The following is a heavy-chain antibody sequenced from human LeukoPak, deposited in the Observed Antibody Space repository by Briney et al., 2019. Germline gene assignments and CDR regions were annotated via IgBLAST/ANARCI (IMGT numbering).Heavy chain of an antibody. Sequence: SQTLSLTCAISGDSVSSNSVTWNWIRQSPSRGLEWLGRTYYRSTWYNDYAVSVRDRITVNPDTSKNQFSLHLNSVTPEDTAVYYCARRLAQYDCFDPWGQGILVTVSS. V-gene: IGHV6-1*01. D-gene: IGHD3-9*01. CDR2: TYYRSTWYN. CDR1: GDSVSSNSVT. J-gene: IGHJ5*02. CDR3: ARRLAQYDCFDP.